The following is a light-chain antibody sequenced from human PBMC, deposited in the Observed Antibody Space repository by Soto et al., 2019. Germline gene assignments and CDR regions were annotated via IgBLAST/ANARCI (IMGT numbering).Light chain of an antibody. V-gene: IGLV1-51*01. J-gene: IGLJ2*01. Sequence: QSVLTQPPSVSAAPGQKVTISCSGSSSNIGNNYVSWYQQLPGTAPKLLIYDTIRRPSGIPDRFSGSKSGTSATLDITGLQTGEEADYYCGMWDSSLRLVVFGGGTKVTVL. CDR1: SSNIGNNY. CDR3: GMWDSSLRLVV. CDR2: DTI.